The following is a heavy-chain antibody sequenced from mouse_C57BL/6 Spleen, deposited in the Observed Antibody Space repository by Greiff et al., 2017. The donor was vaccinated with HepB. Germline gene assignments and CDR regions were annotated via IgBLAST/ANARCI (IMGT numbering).Heavy chain of an antibody. CDR1: GYSFTDYN. CDR2: INPNYGTT. V-gene: IGHV1-39*01. J-gene: IGHJ4*01. D-gene: IGHD1-1*01. CDR3: ARLGVVATDYAMDY. Sequence: GYSFTDYNMNWVKQSNGKSLEWIGVINPNYGTTSYNQKFKGKATLTVDQSSSTAYMQLNSLTSEDSAVYYCARLGVVATDYAMDYGGQGTSGTVAS.